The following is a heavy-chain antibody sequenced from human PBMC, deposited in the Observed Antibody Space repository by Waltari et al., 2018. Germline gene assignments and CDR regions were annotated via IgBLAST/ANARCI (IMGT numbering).Heavy chain of an antibody. CDR2: IFHSGYP. CDR3: AREGGGSSLPYYFDY. J-gene: IGHJ4*02. Sequence: QVQLQESGPGLVKPSETLSLTCAVSGYSMRRGYYWGWIRQPPGKGLEWIGNIFHSGYPYYNPSLKSRVTTSVDTSKNQFSLKLSSVTAADTAVYYCAREGGGSSLPYYFDYWGQGTLVTVSS. CDR1: GYSMRRGYY. D-gene: IGHD1-26*01. V-gene: IGHV4-38-2*02.